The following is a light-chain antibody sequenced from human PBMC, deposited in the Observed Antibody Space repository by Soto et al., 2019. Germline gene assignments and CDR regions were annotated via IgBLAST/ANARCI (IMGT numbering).Light chain of an antibody. J-gene: IGKJ5*01. CDR2: DTS. CDR1: QSVGIY. V-gene: IGKV3-11*01. CDR3: QQRLDWPPLT. Sequence: EIVLTQSPATLSLSPGERDNISCRTNQSVGIYLAWYQQKPGQAPRLLIYDTSNRATGIPARFSGSGSGTDFTLTISSLEPEDFAVYYCQQRLDWPPLTFGQGTRLEIK.